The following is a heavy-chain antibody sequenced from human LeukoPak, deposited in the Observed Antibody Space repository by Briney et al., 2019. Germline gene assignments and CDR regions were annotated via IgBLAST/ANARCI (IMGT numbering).Heavy chain of an antibody. J-gene: IGHJ4*02. V-gene: IGHV1-2*04. D-gene: IGHD5-18*01. CDR3: ARDGAAGYSYGYSGY. Sequence: ASVKVSCKASGYTFIGYYIHWVRQAPGQGLEWMGWINPNSGGTNYAQKFQGWVTMTRDTSISTAYMELRSLRSDDTAVYYCARDGAAGYSYGYSGYWGQGTLVTVSS. CDR1: GYTFIGYY. CDR2: INPNSGGT.